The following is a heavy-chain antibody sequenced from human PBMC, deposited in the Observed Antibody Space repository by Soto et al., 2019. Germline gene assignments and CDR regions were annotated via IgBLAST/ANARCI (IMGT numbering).Heavy chain of an antibody. J-gene: IGHJ4*02. CDR2: MSRSSSYI. Sequence: GGSLRLSCAASGFTFNSYSMNWVRQAQGKGLEWVSSMSRSSSYIYYADSVKGRFTISRDNAKNSVYLQMNSLRAEDTAVYYCARDGGVAATLANYFDYWGQGTLVTVSS. CDR3: ARDGGVAATLANYFDY. CDR1: GFTFNSYS. D-gene: IGHD2-15*01. V-gene: IGHV3-21*01.